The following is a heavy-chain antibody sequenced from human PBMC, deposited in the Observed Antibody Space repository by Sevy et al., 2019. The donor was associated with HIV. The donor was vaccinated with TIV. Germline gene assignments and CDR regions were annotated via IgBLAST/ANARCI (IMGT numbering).Heavy chain of an antibody. CDR2: IYFSGYT. D-gene: IGHD3-9*01. CDR3: AXXQXYDIVTGLFAVDV. J-gene: IGHJ6*02. CDR1: GVSLISGEYF. V-gene: IGHV4-61*08. Sequence: SETLSLTCTVSGVSLISGEYFWTWIRQPPGKGLEWIGSIYFSGYTNYSPSLKSRVTVSIDTSKNQFSLRLSSVTAAXXXXYYCAXXQXYDIVTGLFAVDVWGQGTTVTVSS.